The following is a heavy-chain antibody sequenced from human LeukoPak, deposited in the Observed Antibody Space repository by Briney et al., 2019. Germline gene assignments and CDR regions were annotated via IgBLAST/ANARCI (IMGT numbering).Heavy chain of an antibody. D-gene: IGHD3-10*01. CDR1: GFTFSSYA. J-gene: IGHJ4*02. Sequence: GRSLRLSSAASGFTFSSYAMHWVRQAPGKGLEWVAVISYDGSNKYYADSVKGRFTISRDNSKNTLYLQMNSLRAEDTAVYYCARGPPMVRGVKFDYWGQGTLVTVSS. CDR2: ISYDGSNK. V-gene: IGHV3-30*04. CDR3: ARGPPMVRGVKFDY.